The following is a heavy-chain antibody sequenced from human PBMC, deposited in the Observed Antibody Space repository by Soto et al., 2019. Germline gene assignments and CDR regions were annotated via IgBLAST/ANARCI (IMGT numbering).Heavy chain of an antibody. V-gene: IGHV3-7*01. D-gene: IGHD3-3*01. CDR1: GFSFSTYR. J-gene: IGHJ6*02. CDR3: AREWGSIFGLVPDYGLDS. Sequence: GGSLRLSCAASGFSFSTYRMTWVRQAPGKGLDWVANIKEDGSEKSYVDSVKGRFFISRDNAENSLYLHMNSLRVEDTAVYYCAREWGSIFGLVPDYGLDSWGRGTTVTVSS. CDR2: IKEDGSEK.